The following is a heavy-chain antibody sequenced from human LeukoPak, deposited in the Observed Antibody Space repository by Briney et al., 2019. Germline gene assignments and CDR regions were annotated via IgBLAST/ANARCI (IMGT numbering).Heavy chain of an antibody. V-gene: IGHV3-30*03. CDR1: GFTFSRHG. CDR2: TSSDLNVK. J-gene: IGHJ4*02. Sequence: GGSLRLSCAPSGFTFSRHGMHWVRQAPGKGLEWVAVTSSDLNVKLYADSVKGRFTISRDNSRSTLYLQMNSLRPEDTAIYYCAREGYYGSGSPPSLYFDYWGQGTLVTVSS. D-gene: IGHD3-10*01. CDR3: AREGYYGSGSPPSLYFDY.